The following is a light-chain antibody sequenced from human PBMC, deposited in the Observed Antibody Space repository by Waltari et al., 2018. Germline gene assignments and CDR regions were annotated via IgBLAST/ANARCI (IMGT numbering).Light chain of an antibody. Sequence: DIVMTQSPDSLAVSLGERATINCKPSQSVLNSATNKNYLAGYQQKPGQPPKLLIYWASTRESGVPDRFSGSGSGANFTLTISSLQAEDVAVYYCQQYYSTPPITFGQGTRLEIK. J-gene: IGKJ5*01. CDR3: QQYYSTPPIT. CDR1: QSVLNSATNKNY. V-gene: IGKV4-1*01. CDR2: WAS.